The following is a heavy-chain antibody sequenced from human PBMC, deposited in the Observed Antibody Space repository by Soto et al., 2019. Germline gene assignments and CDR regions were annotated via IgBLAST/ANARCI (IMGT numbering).Heavy chain of an antibody. CDR1: GFTFGTYG. D-gene: IGHD3-3*02. J-gene: IGHJ4*02. Sequence: QVQLVESGGGVVQPGRSLKLSCVASGFTFGTYGMHWVRQTPGRGLEWVAFIWYDGSNAVFAYFVKGRLTYSRDNSKNTMSLQMDSLRGEETAVYYCARDLQIGSHHHFALWGQGTLVTVSS. CDR3: ARDLQIGSHHHFAL. V-gene: IGHV3-33*01. CDR2: IWYDGSNA.